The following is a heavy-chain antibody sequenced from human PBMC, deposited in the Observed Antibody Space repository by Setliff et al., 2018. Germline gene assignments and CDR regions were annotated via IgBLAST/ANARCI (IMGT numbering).Heavy chain of an antibody. D-gene: IGHD6-19*01. Sequence: GGSLRLSCAGSGFSFSIFWMSWVRQAPGKGLEWVATIKQDGSEKFYVDSVKGRFTISRDNAKNSLYLQMDSLRVEDTAMYFCVRDGQWLVPHCWGQGTLVTVSS. V-gene: IGHV3-7*01. CDR3: VRDGQWLVPHC. J-gene: IGHJ4*02. CDR1: GFSFSIFW. CDR2: IKQDGSEK.